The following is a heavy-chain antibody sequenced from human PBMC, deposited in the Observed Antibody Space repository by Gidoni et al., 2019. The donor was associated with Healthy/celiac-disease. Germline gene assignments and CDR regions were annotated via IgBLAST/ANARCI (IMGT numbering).Heavy chain of an antibody. CDR1: GCTFSSYA. V-gene: IGHV3-23*01. J-gene: IGHJ4*02. Sequence: EVQRLESGGGVVQPGGALRRSGAASGCTFSSYAMSWVRQAPGKGLEWVSAIRGSCGSTYYADSVKGRFTISRDNSKNTLYLQMNSLRAEDTAVYYCAKAPVAGLRGHFDYWGQGTLVTVSS. CDR2: IRGSCGST. D-gene: IGHD6-19*01. CDR3: AKAPVAGLRGHFDY.